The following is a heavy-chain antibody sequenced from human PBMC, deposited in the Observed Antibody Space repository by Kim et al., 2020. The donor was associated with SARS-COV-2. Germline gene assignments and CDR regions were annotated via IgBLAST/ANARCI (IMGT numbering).Heavy chain of an antibody. CDR2: ISGSGAIT. CDR3: ARDGRLYTGTFVGGFDS. D-gene: IGHD1-26*01. V-gene: IGHV3-11*01. J-gene: IGHJ3*01. Sequence: GGSLRLSCAASGFTFSDYYLTWIRQAPGKGLEWVSYISGSGAITDYADSVKGRFTISRDNAKNSLYLQMNSLRGEDTAIYYCARDGRLYTGTFVGGFDSWGPGTMVAVSS. CDR1: GFTFSDYY.